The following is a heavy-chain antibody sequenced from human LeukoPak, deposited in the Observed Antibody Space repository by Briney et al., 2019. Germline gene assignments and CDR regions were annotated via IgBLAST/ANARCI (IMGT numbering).Heavy chain of an antibody. CDR1: GFTFSDHY. CDR2: TTNRADSYNT. CDR3: ARVALGNYGVYDY. Sequence: GGSLRLSCVASGFTFSDHYMDWVRQAPGKGLEWVGRTTNRADSYNTHYAASVKGRFTISRDDSKDSLYLQMNSLKSEDMAVYYCARVALGNYGVYDYWGQGTLVTVSS. V-gene: IGHV3-72*01. D-gene: IGHD2-8*01. J-gene: IGHJ4*02.